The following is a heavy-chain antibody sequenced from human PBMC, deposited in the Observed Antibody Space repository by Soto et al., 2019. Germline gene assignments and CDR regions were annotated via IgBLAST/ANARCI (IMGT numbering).Heavy chain of an antibody. V-gene: IGHV1-69*12. J-gene: IGHJ6*02. CDR2: IIPIFRTP. D-gene: IGHD1-1*01. Sequence: QVQLEQSGAEVLKPGSSVKLSCKTSGDTFDTFAISWVRQAPGQGLEWMGGIIPIFRTPDYAQKIQGRVTITAAVSTSTAYMELSSLRSEDTAVYYCARDKGRGQLGGNYYYALDVWGQGTTVTVSS. CDR3: ARDKGRGQLGGNYYYALDV. CDR1: GDTFDTFA.